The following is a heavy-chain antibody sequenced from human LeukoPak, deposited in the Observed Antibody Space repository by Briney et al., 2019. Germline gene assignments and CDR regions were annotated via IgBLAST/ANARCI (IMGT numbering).Heavy chain of an antibody. Sequence: SETLSLTCTVSGGSISSGGYYWSWFRQHPGKGLEWIGYIYYSGSTYYNPSLKSRVTISVDTSKNQFSLKLSSVTAADTAVYYCARVSRSNYYDSSGYPYFDYWGQGTLVTVSS. CDR1: GGSISSGGYY. D-gene: IGHD3-22*01. CDR3: ARVSRSNYYDSSGYPYFDY. J-gene: IGHJ4*02. V-gene: IGHV4-31*03. CDR2: IYYSGST.